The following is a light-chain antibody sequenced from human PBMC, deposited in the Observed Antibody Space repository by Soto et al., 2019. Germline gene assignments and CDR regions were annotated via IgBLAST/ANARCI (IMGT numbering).Light chain of an antibody. V-gene: IGLV2-23*01. CDR2: EGS. Sequence: QSALTQPASVSGSPGQSITISCSGTSSDVGNYNLVSWYQQHPGKAPKLMIYEGSHRPSGVSNRFSGSKSGNTASLTISGLQAEDEADYFCCSYAGSSYVFGTGTKVTVL. J-gene: IGLJ1*01. CDR3: CSYAGSSYV. CDR1: SSDVGNYNL.